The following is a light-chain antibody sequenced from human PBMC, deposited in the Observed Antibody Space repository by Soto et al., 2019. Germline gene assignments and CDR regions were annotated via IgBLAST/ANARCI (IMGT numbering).Light chain of an antibody. J-gene: IGKJ4*01. Sequence: DIQMTQSPSSLSASVGDRVTITCRASQSISRYVNWYQQKPGKAPELLIYAASSLQSAVPSRFSGRRSGAHFSLTISSLQPEDFATYYCQQSHSSPALTFGGGTKVEIK. V-gene: IGKV1-39*01. CDR1: QSISRY. CDR2: AAS. CDR3: QQSHSSPALT.